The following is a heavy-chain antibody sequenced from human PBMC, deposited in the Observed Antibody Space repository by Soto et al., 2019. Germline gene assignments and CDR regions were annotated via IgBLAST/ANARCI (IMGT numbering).Heavy chain of an antibody. CDR3: ASQTTVTTAWWFDP. CDR2: IIPIFGTA. J-gene: IGHJ5*02. CDR1: GRTITSYA. D-gene: IGHD4-4*01. V-gene: IGHV1-69*13. Sequence: GASVKVSCKASGRTITSYAISWVRQAHGQGLEWMGGIIPIFGTANYAQKFQGRVTITADESTSTAYMELSSLRSEDTAVYYCASQTTVTTAWWFDPWGQGTLVTVSS.